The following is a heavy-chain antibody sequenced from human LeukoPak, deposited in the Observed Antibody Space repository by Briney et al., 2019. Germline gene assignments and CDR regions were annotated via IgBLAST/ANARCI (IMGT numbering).Heavy chain of an antibody. D-gene: IGHD4-17*01. J-gene: IGHJ4*02. CDR2: IYSDNT. CDR3: ARETSDYGDYGGIFDY. Sequence: GGSLRLSCTVSGFTVSSNSMSWVRQAPGKGLECVSLIYSDNTHYSDSVKGRFTISRDNSKNTLYLQMNSLRAEDTAVYYCARETSDYGDYGGIFDYWGQGTLVTVSS. CDR1: GFTVSSNS. V-gene: IGHV3-53*01.